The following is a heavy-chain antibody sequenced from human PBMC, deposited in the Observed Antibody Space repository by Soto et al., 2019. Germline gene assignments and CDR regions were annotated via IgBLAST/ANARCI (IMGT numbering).Heavy chain of an antibody. CDR1: GYAFTSYG. V-gene: IGHV1-18*01. Sequence: ASVKVSCKASGYAFTSYGISWVRQAPGQGLEWMGWISAYNGNTNYAQKLQGRVTMATDTSTSTAYMELRSLRSDDTAVYYCARDVPRYYYDSSGFRGNWFDPWGQGTLVTVSS. D-gene: IGHD3-22*01. CDR3: ARDVPRYYYDSSGFRGNWFDP. J-gene: IGHJ5*02. CDR2: ISAYNGNT.